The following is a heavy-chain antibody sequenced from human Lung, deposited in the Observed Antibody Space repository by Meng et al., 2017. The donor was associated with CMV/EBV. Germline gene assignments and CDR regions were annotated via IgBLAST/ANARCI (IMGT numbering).Heavy chain of an antibody. V-gene: IGHV3-15*01. D-gene: IGHD3-22*01. CDR2: IISEADGGTT. CDR3: ATDLYYDDSGLRDY. J-gene: IGHJ4*02. CDR1: GCTFRNAW. Sequence: SGCTFRNAWRSWVRQAPGKGLEWVGRIISEADGGTTHHAAPVKGRFTISRDDSKNTLYLQMNSLKTEDTAMYYCATDLYYDDSGLRDYWGRGTLVTVSS.